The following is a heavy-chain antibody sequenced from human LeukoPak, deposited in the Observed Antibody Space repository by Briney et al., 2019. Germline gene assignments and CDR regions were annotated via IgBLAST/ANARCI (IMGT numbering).Heavy chain of an antibody. V-gene: IGHV3-21*01. CDR3: ARDTYYYDSSGYYSYYFDY. D-gene: IGHD3-22*01. CDR1: GFIFSTYS. CDR2: ISSSSGNI. Sequence: GGSLRLSCAASGFIFSTYSMNWVRQAPGKGLEWVSSISSSSGNIYCADSVKGRFTVSRDNAKNSLYLQMNSLRAEDTAVYYCARDTYYYDSSGYYSYYFDYWGQGTLVTVFS. J-gene: IGHJ4*02.